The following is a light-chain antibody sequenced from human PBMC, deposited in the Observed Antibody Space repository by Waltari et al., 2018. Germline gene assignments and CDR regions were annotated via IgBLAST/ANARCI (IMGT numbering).Light chain of an antibody. CDR3: YSFAGSNTYV. V-gene: IGLV2-23*01. Sequence: HSALTQPASVSGSPGQSITISCTGASSDVGSYNLVSWYQQYPGKAPKLIIYEGSKRPPGVSNLFSGAKSGNTGSLTNSGRQVEDEADYYCYSFAGSNTYVLGTGTKVSVL. J-gene: IGLJ1*01. CDR2: EGS. CDR1: SSDVGSYNL.